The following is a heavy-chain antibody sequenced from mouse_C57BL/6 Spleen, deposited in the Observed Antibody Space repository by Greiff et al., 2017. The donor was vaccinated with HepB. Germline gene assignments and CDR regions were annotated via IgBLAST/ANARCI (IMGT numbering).Heavy chain of an antibody. D-gene: IGHD1-1*01. J-gene: IGHJ2*01. CDR2: INPYNGGT. CDR3: ARERVVEASHYFDY. V-gene: IGHV1-19*01. CDR1: GYTFTDYY. Sequence: EVQLQQSGPVLVKPGASVKMSCKASGYTFTDYYMNWVKQSHGKSLEWIGVINPYNGGTSYNQKFKGKATLTVDKSSSTAYMELNSLTSEDSAVYYCARERVVEASHYFDYWGQGTTLTVSS.